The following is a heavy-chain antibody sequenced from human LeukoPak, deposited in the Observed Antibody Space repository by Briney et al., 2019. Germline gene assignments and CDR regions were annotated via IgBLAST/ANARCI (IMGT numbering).Heavy chain of an antibody. CDR2: TYDGVAT. V-gene: IGHV3-23*01. J-gene: IGHJ4*02. Sequence: PGGSLRLSCAASGFTFSSYAMNWVRQAPGKGLEWVSATYDGVATYYADSVKGRFTISRDNSKNTLYLQMNSLRAEDTAVYYCAKRVDGSGTYYIDSWGQGTLVTVSS. D-gene: IGHD3-10*01. CDR3: AKRVDGSGTYYIDS. CDR1: GFTFSSYA.